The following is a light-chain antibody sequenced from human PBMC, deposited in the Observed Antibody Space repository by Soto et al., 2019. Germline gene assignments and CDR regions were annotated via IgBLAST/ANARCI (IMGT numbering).Light chain of an antibody. CDR3: QQYYSTPLT. J-gene: IGKJ4*01. CDR2: WAS. CDR1: QSVLYSSNNKNY. V-gene: IGKV4-1*01. Sequence: DIVMTQSPDSLAVSLGERATINCKSSQSVLYSSNNKNYLAWYQQNPGPPPKLLIYWASTRESGVPDRFSGSGSGTDFTLAISSLQAEAVAVYYCQQYYSTPLTFGGGTKVEIK.